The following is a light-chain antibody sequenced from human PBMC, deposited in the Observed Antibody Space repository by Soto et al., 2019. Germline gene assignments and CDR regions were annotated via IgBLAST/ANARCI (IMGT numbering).Light chain of an antibody. CDR2: TNS. V-gene: IGLV1-44*01. J-gene: IGLJ1*01. Sequence: QSVLTQPPSASGTPGQTVTISCSISSPNVGTNPVAWYQQLPGTAPKLLIYTNSQRPLGVPVRFSGSRSGTSASLAISGLQSEDEGDYYCATWDDNVYVFGTGTKVTVL. CDR1: SPNVGTNP. CDR3: ATWDDNVYV.